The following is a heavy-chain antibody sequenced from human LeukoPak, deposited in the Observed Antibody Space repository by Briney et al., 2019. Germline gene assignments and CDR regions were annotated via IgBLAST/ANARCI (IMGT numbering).Heavy chain of an antibody. CDR3: ARVFGGPVSRRFDP. CDR1: GGSFSGYY. V-gene: IGHV4-34*01. D-gene: IGHD4-23*01. Sequence: SETLSLTCAVYGGSFSGYYWSWIRQPPGKGLEWIGEINHSGSTNYNPSLKSRVTISVDTSKNQFSLKLSSVTAADTAVYYCARVFGGPVSRRFDPWGQGTLVTVSS. CDR2: INHSGST. J-gene: IGHJ5*02.